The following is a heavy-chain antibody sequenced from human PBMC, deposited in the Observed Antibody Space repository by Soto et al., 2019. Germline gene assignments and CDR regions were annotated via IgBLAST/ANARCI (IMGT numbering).Heavy chain of an antibody. CDR2: IYHSGST. D-gene: IGHD4-17*01. J-gene: IGHJ4*02. CDR3: ARGLDYGDYIPVF. Sequence: SETLSLTCAVSGCSISSGGYSWSWIRQPPGKGLEWIGYIYHSGSTYYNPSLKSRVTISVDTSKNQFSLKLSSVTAADTAVYYCARGLDYGDYIPVFGGQGTLVTVSS. V-gene: IGHV4-30-2*01. CDR1: GCSISSGGYS.